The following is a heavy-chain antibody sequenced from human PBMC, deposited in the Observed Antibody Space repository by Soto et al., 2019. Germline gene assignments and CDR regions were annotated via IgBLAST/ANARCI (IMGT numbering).Heavy chain of an antibody. V-gene: IGHV3-23*01. CDR2: ISGSGGST. Sequence: HPGGSLRLSCAASGFTFSSYAMSWVRQAPGKGLEWVSAISGSGGSTYYADSVKGRFTISRDNSKSTLYLQMNSLRAEDTAVYYCANDLGIHGWGSYYSFDAFDIWGQGTMVTVSS. J-gene: IGHJ3*02. D-gene: IGHD3-10*01. CDR1: GFTFSSYA. CDR3: ANDLGIHGWGSYYSFDAFDI.